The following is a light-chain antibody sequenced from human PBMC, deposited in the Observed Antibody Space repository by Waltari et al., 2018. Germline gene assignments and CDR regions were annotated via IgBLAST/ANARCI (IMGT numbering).Light chain of an antibody. CDR1: TTAIGGYDF. Sequence: QSALTQPGSVTGSPGQSCPICCTGRTTAIGGYDFVSWYQQHPGTAPNLFIFTVTSRPSAVSARFSGSQSGSAASLTISGLLPEDEATYFCASYTSTSPVTIFGGGTKVAV. V-gene: IGLV2-14*03. J-gene: IGLJ1*01. CDR3: ASYTSTSPVTI. CDR2: TVT.